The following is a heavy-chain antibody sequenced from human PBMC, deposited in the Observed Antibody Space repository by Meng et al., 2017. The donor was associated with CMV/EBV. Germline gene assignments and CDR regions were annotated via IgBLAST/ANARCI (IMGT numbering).Heavy chain of an antibody. V-gene: IGHV4-39*07. CDR2: INHSGST. Sequence: GSLRLSCTVSDGSISSGRYYWSWIRQPPGKGLEWIGEINHSGSTNYNPSLKSRVTISVDTSKNQFSLKLSSVTAADTAVYYCARDPGITIFGVVIGGMDVWGQGTTVTVSS. J-gene: IGHJ6*02. CDR3: ARDPGITIFGVVIGGMDV. D-gene: IGHD3-3*01. CDR1: DGSISSGRYY.